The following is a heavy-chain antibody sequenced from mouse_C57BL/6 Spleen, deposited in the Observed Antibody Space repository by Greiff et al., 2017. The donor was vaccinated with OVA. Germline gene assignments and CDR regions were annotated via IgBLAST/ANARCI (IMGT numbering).Heavy chain of an antibody. D-gene: IGHD2-4*01. CDR1: GFNIKDYY. CDR3: ARGGYYDDGYFDY. V-gene: IGHV14-2*01. CDR2: IDPEDGET. Sequence: EVQLQQSGAELVKPGASVKLSCTASGFNIKDYYMHWVKQRTEQGLEWIGRIDPEDGETKYASKFQGKATITADTSSNTAYLQLSSLTSEDTAVYYCARGGYYDDGYFDYWGQGTTLTVSS. J-gene: IGHJ2*01.